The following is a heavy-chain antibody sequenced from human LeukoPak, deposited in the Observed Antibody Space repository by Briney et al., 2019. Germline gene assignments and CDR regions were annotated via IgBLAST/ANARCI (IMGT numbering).Heavy chain of an antibody. CDR2: IKQDGSEN. Sequence: GGSLRLSCVASGFTFSSYWMSWVRQAPGKGLEWVANIKQDGSENYYVDSVKGRFTISRDNAKNSLYLQMNSLRAEDTAVYYCAKDTRGGDVLLWFGELLGFDYWGQGTLVTVSS. D-gene: IGHD3-10*01. V-gene: IGHV3-7*03. J-gene: IGHJ4*02. CDR3: AKDTRGGDVLLWFGELLGFDY. CDR1: GFTFSSYW.